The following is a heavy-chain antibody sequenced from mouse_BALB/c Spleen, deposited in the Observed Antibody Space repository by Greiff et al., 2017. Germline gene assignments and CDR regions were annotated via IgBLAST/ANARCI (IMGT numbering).Heavy chain of an antibody. Sequence: QVQLQQSGAELVRPGASVTLSCKASGYTFTDYEMHWVKQTPVHGLEWIGAIDPETGGTAYNQKFKGKATLTADKSSSTAYMELRSLTSEDSAVYYCTRGRDYDRYYYAMDYWGQGTSVTVSS. J-gene: IGHJ4*01. CDR1: GYTFTDYE. D-gene: IGHD2-4*01. V-gene: IGHV1-15*01. CDR2: IDPETGGT. CDR3: TRGRDYDRYYYAMDY.